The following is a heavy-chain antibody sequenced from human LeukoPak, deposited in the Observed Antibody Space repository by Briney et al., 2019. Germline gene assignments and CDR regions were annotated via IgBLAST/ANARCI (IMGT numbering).Heavy chain of an antibody. CDR3: AKASPPQYDFWSGYYSGY. J-gene: IGHJ4*02. D-gene: IGHD3-3*01. V-gene: IGHV3-30*02. CDR2: IRYDGSNK. Sequence: QPGRSLRLSCAASGFTFSSYGMHWVRQAPGKGLEWVAFIRYDGSNKYYADSVKGRFTISRDNSKNTLYLQMNSLRAEDTAVYYCAKASPPQYDFWSGYYSGYWGQGTLVTVSS. CDR1: GFTFSSYG.